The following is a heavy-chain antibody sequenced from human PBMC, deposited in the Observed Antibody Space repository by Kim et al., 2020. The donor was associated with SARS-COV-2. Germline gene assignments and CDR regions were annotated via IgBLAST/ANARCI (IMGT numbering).Heavy chain of an antibody. Sequence: GGSLRLSCAASGFAMSSYGMHWVRQAPGKGPEWVSLIWNDGGNKYYADSVKGRFTISRDNSKNTLSLQMNSLRAEDTAVYHCARDYAEYFKGLDVWGQGTTVTVSS. CDR2: IWNDGGNK. CDR1: GFAMSSYG. CDR3: ARDYAEYFKGLDV. J-gene: IGHJ6*02. V-gene: IGHV3-33*01. D-gene: IGHD3-9*01.